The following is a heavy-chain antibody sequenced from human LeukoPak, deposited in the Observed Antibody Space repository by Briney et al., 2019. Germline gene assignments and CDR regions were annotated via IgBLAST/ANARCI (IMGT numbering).Heavy chain of an antibody. V-gene: IGHV3-23*01. J-gene: IGHJ5*01. Sequence: GGSLRLSCAASGFTFSSYAMSWVRQAPGKGLEWVSLISGTGGSSYYADSVGRRFTISRDIPKNTLYLQLNSLRAEDTAVYFCAKYSDSSSWYDSWGQGTLVTVSS. CDR2: ISGTGGSS. CDR1: GFTFSSYA. CDR3: AKYSDSSSWYDS. D-gene: IGHD6-13*01.